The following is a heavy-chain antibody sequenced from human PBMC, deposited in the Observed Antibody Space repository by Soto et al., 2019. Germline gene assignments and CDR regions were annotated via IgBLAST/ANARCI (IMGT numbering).Heavy chain of an antibody. CDR1: GGSIRSGEYY. Sequence: PSEALARTCTVFGGSIRSGEYYWSWIRQPPGKGMKGIGYIYYSGSTYYSPSLKSRVTISVDRSKNQFSLKLSSVTAADTAVYYCARGRRDIVVVVAATSPPVYYYGMGVWGQGTTVS. J-gene: IGHJ6*02. CDR2: IYYSGST. V-gene: IGHV4-30-4*01. CDR3: ARGRRDIVVVVAATSPPVYYYGMGV. D-gene: IGHD2-15*01.